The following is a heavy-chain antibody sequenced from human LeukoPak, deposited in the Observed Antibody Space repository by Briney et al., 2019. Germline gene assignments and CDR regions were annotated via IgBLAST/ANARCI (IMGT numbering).Heavy chain of an antibody. V-gene: IGHV3-30*02. CDR1: GFSFSDYG. Sequence: PGGSLRLSCAASGFSFSDYGMHWVRQPPGKGLEWVAFIRYNGHDKYYADSVKGRFTIYRDNSQKTLYLQMNSLRSEDTATYFCAKRATITATGPYYYYHMDAWGKGTTVTVSS. CDR2: IRYNGHDK. J-gene: IGHJ6*04. D-gene: IGHD5-24*01. CDR3: AKRATITATGPYYYYHMDA.